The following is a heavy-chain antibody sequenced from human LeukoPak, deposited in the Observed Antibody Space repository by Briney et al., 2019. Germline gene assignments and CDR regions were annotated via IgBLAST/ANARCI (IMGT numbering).Heavy chain of an antibody. J-gene: IGHJ4*02. CDR1: GGSISSSSYY. D-gene: IGHD6-19*01. CDR2: IYYSGST. CDR3: ARQGIAVAGDFDY. V-gene: IGHV4-39*01. Sequence: SETLSLTCTVSGGSISSSSYYWGWIRQPPGKGLEWIGRIYYSGSTYYNPSLKSRVTISVYTSKNQFSLKLSSVTAADTAVYYCARQGIAVAGDFDYWGQGTLVTVSS.